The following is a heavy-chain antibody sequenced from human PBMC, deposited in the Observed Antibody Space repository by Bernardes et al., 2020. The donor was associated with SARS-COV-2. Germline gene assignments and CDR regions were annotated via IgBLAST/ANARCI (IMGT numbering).Heavy chain of an antibody. CDR1: GFTFSSYW. CDR2: IKQDGSER. V-gene: IGHV3-7*01. J-gene: IGHJ4*02. Sequence: GGSLRLSCAASGFTFSSYWMSWVRQAPGKGLEWVANIKQDGSERYFVDSVKGRFTISRDNAKNSLFLEMNSLRAEDTAVYYCAREGEGGTTYFDYWGQGTLVTVSS. D-gene: IGHD3-16*01. CDR3: AREGEGGTTYFDY.